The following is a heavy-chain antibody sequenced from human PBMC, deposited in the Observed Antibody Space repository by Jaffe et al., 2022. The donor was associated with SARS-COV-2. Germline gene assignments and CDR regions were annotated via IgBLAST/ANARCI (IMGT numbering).Heavy chain of an antibody. Sequence: EVQLVESGGGLVQPGGSLRLSCEASGFTFSSYWMYWVRQAPGKGLVWVSRIKSDGTTTNYAASVKGRFTISRDNAKNTLYLQMNSLRAEDTAVYYCARAFGNIYGYGGLDTWGQGTLVTVSS. D-gene: IGHD5-18*01. V-gene: IGHV3-74*01. J-gene: IGHJ5*02. CDR2: IKSDGTTT. CDR1: GFTFSSYW. CDR3: ARAFGNIYGYGGLDT.